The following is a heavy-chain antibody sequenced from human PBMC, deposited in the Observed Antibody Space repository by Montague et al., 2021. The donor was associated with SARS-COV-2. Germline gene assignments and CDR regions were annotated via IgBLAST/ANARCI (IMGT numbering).Heavy chain of an antibody. Sequence: PALVKPTQTLTLTCTFSGFSLSTSGVGVGWIRQPPGKALEWLALIYWDDDKRYSTSLKRRLTITKDTSKNQVVLTMTNMDPVDTATYYCAHSDGDYLFDYWGQGTLVIVSS. CDR2: IYWDDDK. V-gene: IGHV2-5*02. D-gene: IGHD4-17*01. J-gene: IGHJ4*02. CDR1: GFSLSTSGVG. CDR3: AHSDGDYLFDY.